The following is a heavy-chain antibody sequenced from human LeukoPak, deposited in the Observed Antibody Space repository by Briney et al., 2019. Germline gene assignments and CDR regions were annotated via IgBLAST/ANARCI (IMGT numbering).Heavy chain of an antibody. CDR2: INHSGST. J-gene: IGHJ4*02. V-gene: IGHV4-34*01. CDR3: ARAVRKAAARGYFDY. D-gene: IGHD6-25*01. Sequence: PSETLSLTCAVYGGSFSGYYWSWIRQPPGKGLEWIGEINHSGSTNYNPSLKSRVTISVDTSKNQFSLKLSSVTAADTAVYYCARAVRKAAARGYFDYWGQGTLVTVSS. CDR1: GGSFSGYY.